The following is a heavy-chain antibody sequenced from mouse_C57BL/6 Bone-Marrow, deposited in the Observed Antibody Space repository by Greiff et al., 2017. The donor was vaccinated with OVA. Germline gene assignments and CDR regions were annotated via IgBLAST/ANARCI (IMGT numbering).Heavy chain of an antibody. J-gene: IGHJ1*03. CDR2: ISYSGST. Sequence: EVQRVESGPGLAKPSQTLSLTCSVTGYSITSDYWNWIRKFPGNKLEYMGYISYSGSTYYNPSLKSRISITRDTSKNQYYLQLNSVTTEDTATYYCARYSRIAGTEGYFDVWGTGTTVTVSS. D-gene: IGHD4-1*01. V-gene: IGHV3-8*01. CDR3: ARYSRIAGTEGYFDV. CDR1: GYSITSDY.